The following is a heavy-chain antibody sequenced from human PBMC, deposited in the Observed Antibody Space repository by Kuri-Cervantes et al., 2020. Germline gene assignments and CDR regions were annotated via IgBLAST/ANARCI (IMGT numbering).Heavy chain of an antibody. Sequence: GESLKISCAASGFTISSYAISWVRQAPGKGLEWVSASSGSGGSTYYADSVNGRFTITRDNSKTTLFLQMNSLRAEDTAVYYCAKDPYYGSGSYFLPDHFDYWGQGTMVTVSS. D-gene: IGHD3-10*01. CDR3: AKDPYYGSGSYFLPDHFDY. CDR2: SSGSGGST. CDR1: GFTISSYA. J-gene: IGHJ4*02. V-gene: IGHV3-23*01.